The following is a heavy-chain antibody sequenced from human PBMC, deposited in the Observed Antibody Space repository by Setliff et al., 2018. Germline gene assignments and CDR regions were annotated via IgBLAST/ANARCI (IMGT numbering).Heavy chain of an antibody. D-gene: IGHD3-9*01. Sequence: SVKVSCKASGGTFSSYAISWVRQAPGQGLEWMGGIIPILGIANYAQKFQGRVTITADKSTSTAYMELSSLRSEDTAVYYCARTYYDILTGYYSSPGYFDYWGLGTLVTVSS. CDR1: GGTFSSYA. V-gene: IGHV1-69*10. CDR2: IIPILGIA. J-gene: IGHJ4*02. CDR3: ARTYYDILTGYYSSPGYFDY.